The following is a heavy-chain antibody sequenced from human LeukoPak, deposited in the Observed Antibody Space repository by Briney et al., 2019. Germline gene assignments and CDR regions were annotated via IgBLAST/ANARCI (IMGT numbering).Heavy chain of an antibody. V-gene: IGHV4-39*01. D-gene: IGHD3-10*01. CDR1: GGSISSSSYY. CDR3: ARTRYYYNSRSYGAPYYFDY. J-gene: IGHJ4*02. CDR2: IYYSGST. Sequence: SEALSLTCTVSGGSISSSSYYWGWIRQPPGKGLEWIGSIYYSGSTYYNPSLKSRVTISVDTSKNQFSLKLSSVTAADTAVYYCARTRYYYNSRSYGAPYYFDYWGQGTLVTVSS.